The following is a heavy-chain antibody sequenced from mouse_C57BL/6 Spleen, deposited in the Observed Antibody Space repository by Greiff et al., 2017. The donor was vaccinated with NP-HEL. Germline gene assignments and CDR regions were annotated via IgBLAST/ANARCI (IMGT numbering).Heavy chain of an antibody. CDR1: GYAFSSYW. Sequence: QVHVKQSGAELVKPGASVKISCKASGYAFSSYWMNWVKQRPGKGLEWIGQIYPGDGDTNYNGKFKGKATLTADKSSSTAYMQLSSLTSEDSAVYFCAREDDYDDFAYWGQGTLVTVSA. V-gene: IGHV1-80*01. CDR2: IYPGDGDT. D-gene: IGHD2-4*01. CDR3: AREDDYDDFAY. J-gene: IGHJ3*01.